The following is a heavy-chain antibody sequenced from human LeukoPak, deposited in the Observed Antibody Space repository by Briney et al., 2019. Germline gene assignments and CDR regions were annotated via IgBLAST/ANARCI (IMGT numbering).Heavy chain of an antibody. Sequence: PSETLSLTCTVSGHLLREYFCICLRQLPGKGLEWIGYNSGSTNYNASLKSRVTILLVRSKNQFSLKLSSVTAADTAVYYFAGGRGYGGNYLRSFDIWGQGTMVTVSS. CDR2: NSGST. V-gene: IGHV4-59*08. CDR1: GHLLREYF. D-gene: IGHD1-26*01. J-gene: IGHJ3*02. CDR3: AGGRGYGGNYLRSFDI.